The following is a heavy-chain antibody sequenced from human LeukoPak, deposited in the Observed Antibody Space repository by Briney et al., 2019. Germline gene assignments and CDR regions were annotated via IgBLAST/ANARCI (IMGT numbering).Heavy chain of an antibody. D-gene: IGHD6-13*01. J-gene: IGHJ4*02. CDR3: ARAIGIGAALDY. V-gene: IGHV3-33*08. Sequence: GGSLTLFCAASGFRFHSYDMHWVRQAPGKGVEGVAVIWYYGTNKNYVDPVKGRFTISRDNSKNTVYLQTNSLRAEDTAVYYCARAIGIGAALDYWGQGTLVTVSS. CDR2: IWYYGTNK. CDR1: GFRFHSYD.